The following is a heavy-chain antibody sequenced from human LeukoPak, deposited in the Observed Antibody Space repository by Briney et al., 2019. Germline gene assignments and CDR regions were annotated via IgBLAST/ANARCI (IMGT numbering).Heavy chain of an antibody. CDR3: AREMIAVGSYDFFDY. CDR1: GGSISSYY. Sequence: SETLSLTCTVSGGSISSYYWSWIRQPPGKGLEWIGYIYYSGSTNYNPSLKSRVTISVDTSKNQFSLKLSSVTAADTAVYYCAREMIAVGSYDFFDYWGQGTLVTVSS. D-gene: IGHD3-22*01. V-gene: IGHV4-59*01. CDR2: IYYSGST. J-gene: IGHJ4*02.